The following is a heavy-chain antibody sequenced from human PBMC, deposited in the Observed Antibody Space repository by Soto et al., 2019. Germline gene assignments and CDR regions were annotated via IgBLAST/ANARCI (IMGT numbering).Heavy chain of an antibody. V-gene: IGHV3-23*01. Sequence: PGGSLRLSCAASGFTFSSYTMSWVRQAPGKGLEWVSAISGSGGSTYFADSVKGRFTISRDNSKNTLYLQMNSLRAEDTAVYYCAKDTVVVPAARPSLLDYWGQGTLVTVSS. CDR3: AKDTVVVPAARPSLLDY. D-gene: IGHD2-2*01. J-gene: IGHJ4*02. CDR1: GFTFSSYT. CDR2: ISGSGGST.